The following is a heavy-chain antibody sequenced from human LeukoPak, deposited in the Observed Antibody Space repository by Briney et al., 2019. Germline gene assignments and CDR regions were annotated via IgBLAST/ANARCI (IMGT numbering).Heavy chain of an antibody. D-gene: IGHD6-13*01. J-gene: IGHJ4*02. CDR2: IYYTGST. V-gene: IGHV4-59*01. CDR1: GGSISSYY. CDR3: ARGSKAAPGTFDY. Sequence: PSETLSLTCTVSGGSISSYYWSWIRQPPGKGLEWIGYIYYTGSTDYNPSLKGRVAISVDTSKNQFSLKLGSVTAADTAVYCCARGSKAAPGTFDYWGQGTLVTVSS.